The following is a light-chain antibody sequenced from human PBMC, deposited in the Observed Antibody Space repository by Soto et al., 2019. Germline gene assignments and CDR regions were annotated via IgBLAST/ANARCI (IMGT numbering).Light chain of an antibody. CDR2: DVS. CDR3: CSYAGSPYV. Sequence: QSVLTQPRSVSASPGQSVAISCTGTSSDVGGYNYVSWYQQHPGKAPKLMIYDVSKRPSGVPDRFSGSKSGNTASLTISGLRAEDEADYYCCSYAGSPYVFGTGTKLT. J-gene: IGLJ1*01. CDR1: SSDVGGYNY. V-gene: IGLV2-11*01.